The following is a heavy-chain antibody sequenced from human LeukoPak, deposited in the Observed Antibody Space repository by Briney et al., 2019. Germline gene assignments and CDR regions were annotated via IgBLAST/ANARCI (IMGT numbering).Heavy chain of an antibody. V-gene: IGHV3-48*01. Sequence: GGSLRLSCAASGFTVSSYSMNWVRQAQGKGLGWVSYICSSSSTIYYAVSVKGRFTISRDNAKNSLYLQMNSLRAEDTAVYYCAGYYYVSFDPWGQGTLVTVSS. CDR3: AGYYYVSFDP. CDR1: GFTVSSYS. J-gene: IGHJ5*02. D-gene: IGHD3-10*02. CDR2: ICSSSSTI.